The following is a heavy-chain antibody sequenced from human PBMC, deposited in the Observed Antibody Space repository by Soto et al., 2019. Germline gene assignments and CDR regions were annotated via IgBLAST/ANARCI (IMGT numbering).Heavy chain of an antibody. CDR1: GFTFNMYW. CDR3: TRGPLATSAGTSAH. CDR2: IYNDGTYA. Sequence: PGGSLRLSCAGSGFTFNMYWMHWVRQVPGKGPVGVARIYNDGTYAAYADSVKGRFTISRDNAKDTLYMQMNDLRAEDSALYNCTRGPLATSAGTSAHWGQGTLVTVSS. J-gene: IGHJ4*02. D-gene: IGHD6-13*01. V-gene: IGHV3-74*01.